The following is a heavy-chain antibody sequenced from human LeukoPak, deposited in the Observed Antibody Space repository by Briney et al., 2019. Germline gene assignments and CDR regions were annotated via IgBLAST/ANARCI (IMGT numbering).Heavy chain of an antibody. Sequence: SQTLSLTCTVSGVSISSGSYYWSRIRQPAGKGLEWIGRIYTSGSTNYNPSLKSRVTISVDTSKNQFSLKLSSVTAADTAVYYCARATVAVFDYWGQGTLVTVSS. J-gene: IGHJ4*02. V-gene: IGHV4-61*02. D-gene: IGHD4-23*01. CDR3: ARATVAVFDY. CDR1: GVSISSGSYY. CDR2: IYTSGST.